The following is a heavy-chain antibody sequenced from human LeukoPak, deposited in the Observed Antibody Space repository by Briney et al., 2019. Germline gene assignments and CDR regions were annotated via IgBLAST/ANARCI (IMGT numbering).Heavy chain of an antibody. J-gene: IGHJ5*02. CDR3: AKEDQSMSGWFDP. D-gene: IGHD3-3*01. V-gene: IGHV3-30*02. CDR2: IRFDGSNK. CDR1: GFSFSSCG. Sequence: PGGSLRLSCAASGFSFSSCGMHWVRQAPGKGLEWVTFIRFDGSNKYYADSVKGRFTISRDNSKNTLYLQMNSLRAEDTAVYYCAKEDQSMSGWFDPWGQGTLVTVSS.